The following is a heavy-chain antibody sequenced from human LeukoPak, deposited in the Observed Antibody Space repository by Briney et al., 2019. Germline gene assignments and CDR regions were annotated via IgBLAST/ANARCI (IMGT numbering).Heavy chain of an antibody. D-gene: IGHD3-22*01. J-gene: IGHJ4*02. CDR3: ARDHFYDSSGYYFRNFDY. CDR2: ISSSGSTI. Sequence: GGSLRLSCAAPGFTFSSYEMNWVRQAPGKGLEWVSYISSSGSTIYYADSVKGRFTISRDNAKNSLYLQMNSLRAEDTAVYYCARDHFYDSSGYYFRNFDYWGQGTLVTVSS. V-gene: IGHV3-48*03. CDR1: GFTFSSYE.